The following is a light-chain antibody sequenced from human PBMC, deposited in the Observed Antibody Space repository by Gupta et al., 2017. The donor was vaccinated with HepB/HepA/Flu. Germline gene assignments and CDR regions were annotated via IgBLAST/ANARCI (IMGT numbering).Light chain of an antibody. J-gene: IGKJ1*01. V-gene: IGKV1-5*03. Sequence: DIQMTQSPSTLSASVGDRVTITCRASQSISDWLAWYQQKPGKAPNLLIYRASTLESGVPSRFSGSGSGTEFTLTISSRQPDDFATYYCQQGSSSSWTFGQGTKVEIK. CDR1: QSISDW. CDR3: QQGSSSSWT. CDR2: RAS.